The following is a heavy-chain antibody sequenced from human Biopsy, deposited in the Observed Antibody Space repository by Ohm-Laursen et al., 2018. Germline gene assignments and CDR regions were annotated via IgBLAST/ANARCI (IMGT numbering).Heavy chain of an antibody. V-gene: IGHV4-38-2*01. CDR3: ARATNSTGWPYYYFYGMDV. J-gene: IGHJ6*02. Sequence: SDTLSLTWAVSGYSISTGYYWGWIRQPPGKGLEWIGSIFHTGTTYYNPSLKSRVTISVDTSKNQFSLRLNSVTAADTAVYYCARATNSTGWPYYYFYGMDVWGQGTTVTVSS. CDR2: IFHTGTT. CDR1: GYSISTGYY. D-gene: IGHD2/OR15-2a*01.